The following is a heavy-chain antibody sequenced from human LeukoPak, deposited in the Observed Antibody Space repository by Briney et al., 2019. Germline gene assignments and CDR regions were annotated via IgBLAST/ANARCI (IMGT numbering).Heavy chain of an antibody. J-gene: IGHJ6*03. CDR1: GGSISSGGYY. CDR3: ARVPYNFRDYYYYYMDV. V-gene: IGHV4-31*03. D-gene: IGHD5-24*01. Sequence: SETLSLTCTVSGGSISSGGYYWSWIRQHPGKGLESIGYIFYTGGTYYNPSLKSRVSIAVDTPKNQVSLRLSSATAADTAVYYCARVPYNFRDYYYYYMDVWGKGTTVTVSS. CDR2: IFYTGGT.